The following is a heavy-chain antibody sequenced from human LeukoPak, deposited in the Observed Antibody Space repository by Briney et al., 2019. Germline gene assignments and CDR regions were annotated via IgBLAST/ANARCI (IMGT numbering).Heavy chain of an antibody. CDR1: GFPFNAYW. J-gene: IGHJ4*02. V-gene: IGHV3-30-3*01. Sequence: PGGSLRLSCAASGFPFNAYWMTWVRQAPGKGLEWVAIISYDGGNRYYADSVKDRFTISRDNSKSTLYLQMNSLRAEDTAIYYCARVDSSGWYWYSFDDWGQGTLVTVSS. D-gene: IGHD6-19*01. CDR3: ARVDSSGWYWYSFDD. CDR2: ISYDGGNR.